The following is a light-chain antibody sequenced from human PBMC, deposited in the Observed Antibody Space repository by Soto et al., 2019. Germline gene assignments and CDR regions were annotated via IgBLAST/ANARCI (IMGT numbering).Light chain of an antibody. V-gene: IGKV1-12*01. Sequence: DIPMTQSPSSVSASVGDRVTITCRASQGISSWLAWYQQKPGKAPKLLIYAASSLQSGVPSRFSGSGSGTXXXXXXXXLXPXDFATYYXXQANSFPITFGQGTRLEIK. CDR3: XQANSFPIT. J-gene: IGKJ5*01. CDR1: QGISSW. CDR2: AAS.